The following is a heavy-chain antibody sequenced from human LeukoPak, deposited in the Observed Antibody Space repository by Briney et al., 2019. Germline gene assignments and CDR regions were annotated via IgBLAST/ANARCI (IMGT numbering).Heavy chain of an antibody. D-gene: IGHD3-10*01. V-gene: IGHV5-51*01. CDR1: GYSFTRYC. J-gene: IGHJ5*02. CDR2: IYPGDADT. Sequence: GESLKTSCSGSGYSFTRYCIGWGPHLPRKGLEGMGSIYPGDADTRYSPSFQGQVTISADKPIRTAYLHGLSLKASDTAMYYCARQRFGELLSLSWFDPWGEGTLVTVSS. CDR3: ARQRFGELLSLSWFDP.